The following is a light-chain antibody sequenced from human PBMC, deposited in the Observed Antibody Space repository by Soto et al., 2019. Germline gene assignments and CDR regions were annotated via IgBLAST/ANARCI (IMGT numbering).Light chain of an antibody. Sequence: EIVFTQSPGTLSLSPGERATLSCRASRSLSSSHLAWYQQKPGQAPRLLIYGASSRANGTPNRFSGSGSGTDFTLTISRLEPEDFAVYYCQQYGNSPPWTFGQGTKVDIK. V-gene: IGKV3-20*01. CDR3: QQYGNSPPWT. CDR2: GAS. CDR1: RSLSSSH. J-gene: IGKJ1*01.